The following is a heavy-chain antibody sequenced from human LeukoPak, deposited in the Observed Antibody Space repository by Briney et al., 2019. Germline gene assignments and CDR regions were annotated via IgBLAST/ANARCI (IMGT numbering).Heavy chain of an antibody. CDR1: GFTFSSYS. D-gene: IGHD2-2*03. V-gene: IGHV3-21*01. CDR2: ITSSSSYI. Sequence: GGSLRLSCAASGFTFSSYSMNWVRQAPGKGLEWVSSITSSSSYIYYADSVKGRFTISRDNAENSLFLQMNSLRAEDTAVYYCARDRDRDWISFWGQGTMVTVSS. J-gene: IGHJ3*01. CDR3: ARDRDRDWISF.